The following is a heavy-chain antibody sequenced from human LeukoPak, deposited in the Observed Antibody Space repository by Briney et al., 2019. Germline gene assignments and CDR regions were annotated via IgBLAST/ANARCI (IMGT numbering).Heavy chain of an antibody. CDR1: GFTFDDYA. J-gene: IGHJ4*02. CDR3: AKDSYYYYDSSGYATYYFDY. D-gene: IGHD3-22*01. CDR2: ISGDGGST. V-gene: IGHV3-43*02. Sequence: GGSLRLSCAASGFTFDDYAMHWVRQAPGKGLEWVSLISGDGGSTYYADSVKGRFTISRDSSKNSLYLQMNSLRTEDTALYYCAKDSYYYYDSSGYATYYFDYWGQGTLVTVSS.